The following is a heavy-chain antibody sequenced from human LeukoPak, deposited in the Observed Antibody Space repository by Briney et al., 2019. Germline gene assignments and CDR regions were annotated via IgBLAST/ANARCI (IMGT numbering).Heavy chain of an antibody. J-gene: IGHJ6*03. CDR1: GFTFSSYE. CDR3: ARDALYYYGSGYMDV. CDR2: ISSSGSTI. V-gene: IGHV3-48*03. D-gene: IGHD3-10*01. Sequence: GGSLRLSCAASGFTFSSYEMNWVRQAPGKGLEWVSYISSSGSTIYYADSVKGRFTISRDNAKNSLYLQMNSLRAEDTAVYYCARDALYYYGSGYMDVWGKGTTVTISS.